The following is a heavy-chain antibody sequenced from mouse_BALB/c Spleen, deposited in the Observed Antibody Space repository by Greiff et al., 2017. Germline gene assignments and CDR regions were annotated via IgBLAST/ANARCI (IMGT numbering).Heavy chain of an antibody. D-gene: IGHD6-5*01. J-gene: IGHJ2*01. V-gene: IGHV2-6-6*01. CDR3: AIISYVYYFDY. Sequence: QVQLKESGPGLVAPSQSLSITCTVSGFSLTNSGVHWVRQSPGKGLEWLGVIWGDGSTNYNSAFKSRLSISKDNSKSQVFLKMNSLQTDDTARYYCAIISYVYYFDYWGQGTTLTVSS. CDR2: IWGDGST. CDR1: GFSLTNSG.